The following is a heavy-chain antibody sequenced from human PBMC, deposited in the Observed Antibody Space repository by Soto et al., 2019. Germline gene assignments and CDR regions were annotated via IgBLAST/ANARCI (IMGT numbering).Heavy chain of an antibody. J-gene: IGHJ5*02. D-gene: IGHD2-21*02. CDR1: DGTVASIDW. CDR3: AREIVTAGGNNYFDP. CDR2: VYHTGDT. V-gene: IGHV4-4*02. Sequence: PLVLLCLPSSVADGTVASIDWCRWVSKSPGRGLEWIGNVYHTGDTNFNPSLQSRVTFSVDKSNNQFSLRLTSVTAADTAVYFCAREIVTAGGNNYFDPWGPGTPVTVSS.